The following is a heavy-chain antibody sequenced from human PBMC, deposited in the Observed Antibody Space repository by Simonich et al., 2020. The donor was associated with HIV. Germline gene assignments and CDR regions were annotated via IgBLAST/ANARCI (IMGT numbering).Heavy chain of an antibody. CDR1: GYTLTSYG. CDR2: LNAGKGNT. CDR3: AREGDFLENAFDF. D-gene: IGHD3-3*01. V-gene: IGHV1-3*01. Sequence: QVQLVQSGAEVKKPGASVKVSCKSSGYTLTSYGIHWVRQAPGQRLGWMGWLNAGKGNTEYSERFQGRVNISRDTSASTVYLELSNLKSEDTAVYYCAREGDFLENAFDFWGQGTVVTVSS. J-gene: IGHJ3*01.